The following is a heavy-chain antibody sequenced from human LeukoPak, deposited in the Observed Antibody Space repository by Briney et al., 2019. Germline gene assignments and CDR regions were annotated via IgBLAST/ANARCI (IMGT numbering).Heavy chain of an antibody. V-gene: IGHV3-73*01. Sequence: GGSLRLSCAASGFTFSGSAMHWVRQASGKGLEWVGRIRSNANSYATAYAASVKGRFTISRDDSKNMAYLRMNSLKTEDTAVYYCSRLGDKGPEYWGQGTLVTVSS. CDR3: SRLGDKGPEY. CDR1: GFTFSGSA. J-gene: IGHJ4*02. CDR2: IRSNANSYAT. D-gene: IGHD1-14*01.